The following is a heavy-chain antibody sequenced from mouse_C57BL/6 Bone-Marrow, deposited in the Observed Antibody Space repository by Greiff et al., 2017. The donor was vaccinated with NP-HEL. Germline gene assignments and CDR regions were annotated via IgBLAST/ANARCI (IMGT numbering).Heavy chain of an antibody. CDR3: ARSGWGWYFDV. D-gene: IGHD3-1*01. CDR2: IYPGDGDT. Sequence: QVQLQQSGPELVKPGASVKISCKASGYAFSSSWMNWVKQRPGKGLEWIGRIYPGDGDTNYNGKFKGKATLTADKSSSTAYMQLSSLTSEDSAVYFCARSGWGWYFDVWGTGTTVTVSS. CDR1: GYAFSSSW. J-gene: IGHJ1*03. V-gene: IGHV1-82*01.